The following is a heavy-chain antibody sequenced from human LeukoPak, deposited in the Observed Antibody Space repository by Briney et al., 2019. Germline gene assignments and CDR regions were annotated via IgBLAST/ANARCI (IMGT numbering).Heavy chain of an antibody. CDR1: GFTFSILD. D-gene: IGHD3-10*01. CDR2: ISGNGGRT. V-gene: IGHV3-23*01. J-gene: IGHJ4*02. CDR3: AVLRGNNY. Sequence: GGSLRLSCAASGFTFSILDMSWVRQAPGKGLEWVSAISGNGGRTYYADSVKGRFTISRDNSKNTLYLQMNSLRVEDTAVYYCAVLRGNNYWGQGTLVTVSS.